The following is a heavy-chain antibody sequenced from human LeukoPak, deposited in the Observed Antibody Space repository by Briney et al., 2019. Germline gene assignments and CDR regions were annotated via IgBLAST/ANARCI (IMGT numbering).Heavy chain of an antibody. CDR2: ITRVSTYT. V-gene: IGHV3-21*01. J-gene: IGHJ3*02. CDR1: GFTFSDFA. CDR3: TRDRNDYGDPDAFDI. Sequence: PGGSLTLSCAASGFTFSDFAMNWVRQAPGKGLEGVSSITRVSTYTYYSESVQGRFTISRDNHKDLLYLQLNSLRGDDSGIYYCTRDRNDYGDPDAFDIWGQGTVVTVSS. D-gene: IGHD4-17*01.